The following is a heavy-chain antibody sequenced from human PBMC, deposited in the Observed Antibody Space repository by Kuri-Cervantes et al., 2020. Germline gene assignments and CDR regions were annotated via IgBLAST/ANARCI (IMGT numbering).Heavy chain of an antibody. J-gene: IGHJ4*02. CDR3: AKDRSGAQDVFDY. V-gene: IGHV3-30*02. D-gene: IGHD1-26*01. Sequence: GESLKISCAASGFTFSSCGMHWVRQAPGKGLEWVAVIWYDGTNKYYADSVKGRFTISRDNSKNTLYLQMNSLRAEDTAVYYCAKDRSGAQDVFDYWGQGTLVTVSS. CDR1: GFTFSSCG. CDR2: IWYDGTNK.